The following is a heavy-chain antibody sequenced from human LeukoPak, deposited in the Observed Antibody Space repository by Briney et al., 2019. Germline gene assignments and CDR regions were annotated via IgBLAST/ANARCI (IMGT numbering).Heavy chain of an antibody. CDR1: GYTFTGYY. Sequence: ASVKVSCKASGYTFTGYYMHWVRQAPGQGLEWMGWVNPNSGGTNYAQKFQGRVTMTRDTSISTAYMELSRLRSDDTAVYYCARDRIAAAADYYYYYVDVWGKGTTVTVSS. CDR2: VNPNSGGT. V-gene: IGHV1-2*02. D-gene: IGHD6-13*01. CDR3: ARDRIAAAADYYYYYVDV. J-gene: IGHJ6*03.